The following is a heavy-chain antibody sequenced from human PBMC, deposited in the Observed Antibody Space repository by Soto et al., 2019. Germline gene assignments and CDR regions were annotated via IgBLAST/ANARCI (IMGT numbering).Heavy chain of an antibody. V-gene: IGHV3-11*06. Sequence: GGSLRLSCAASGFTFSDYYMSWIRQAPGKGLEWVSYISSSSSYTNYADSVKGRFTISRDNAKNSLYLQMNSLRAEDTAVYYCARDWGPYPRWLDPWGQGTLVTVSS. CDR3: ARDWGPYPRWLDP. J-gene: IGHJ5*02. CDR2: ISSSSSYT. CDR1: GFTFSDYY. D-gene: IGHD3-16*01.